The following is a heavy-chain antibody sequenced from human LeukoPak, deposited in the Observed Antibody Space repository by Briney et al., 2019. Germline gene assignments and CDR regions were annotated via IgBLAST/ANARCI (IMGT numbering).Heavy chain of an antibody. CDR1: GGSISSHY. J-gene: IGHJ3*02. D-gene: IGHD6-19*01. Sequence: PSETLSLTCTVSGGSISSHYWSCIRQPPGKGLEWIGYIYYSGSPNYNPPLKSRVTISVDASMSQVSLKLNCVAAADTAVYYCARTLYFNTGWYEDAFDIWGQGTMVTVSS. CDR2: IYYSGSP. CDR3: ARTLYFNTGWYEDAFDI. V-gene: IGHV4-59*11.